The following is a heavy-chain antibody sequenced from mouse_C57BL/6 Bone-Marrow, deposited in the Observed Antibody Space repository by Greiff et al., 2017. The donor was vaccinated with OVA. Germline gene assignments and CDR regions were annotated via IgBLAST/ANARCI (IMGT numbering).Heavy chain of an antibody. V-gene: IGHV5-17*01. CDR2: ISSGSSTI. CDR1: GFTFSDYG. J-gene: IGHJ4*01. CDR3: ARDYYGPPTAMDY. D-gene: IGHD2-1*01. Sequence: DVKLVESGGGLVKPGGSLKLSCAASGFTFSDYGMHWVRQAPEKGLEWVAYISSGSSTIYYADTVKGRFTISRDNAKNTLFLQMTSLRSEDTAMYYCARDYYGPPTAMDYWGQGTSVTVSS.